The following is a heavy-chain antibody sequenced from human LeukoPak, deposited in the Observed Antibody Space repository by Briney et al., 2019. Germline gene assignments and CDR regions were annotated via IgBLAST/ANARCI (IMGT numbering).Heavy chain of an antibody. CDR1: GFTFDDYA. D-gene: IGHD6-13*01. CDR3: AKDLPIIAAAGTLGD. Sequence: PGGSLRLSCAASGFTFDDYAIYWVRQAPGKGLEWVSGISWNSGSIGYADSVKGRFTISRDNAKNSLYLQMNSLRAEDTALYYCAKDLPIIAAAGTLGDWGQGTLVTVSS. CDR2: ISWNSGSI. J-gene: IGHJ4*02. V-gene: IGHV3-9*01.